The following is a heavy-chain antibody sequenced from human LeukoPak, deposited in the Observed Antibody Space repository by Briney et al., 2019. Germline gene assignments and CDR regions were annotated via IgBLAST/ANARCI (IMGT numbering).Heavy chain of an antibody. V-gene: IGHV1-69*13. CDR1: GGTFSSYA. CDR3: ARGTEPRYQLLLF. Sequence: SVKVSCKASGGTFSSYAISWVRQAPGQGLEWMGGIIPIFGTANYAQKFQGRVTITADESTSTAYMELSSLRSEDTAVYYCARGTEPRYQLLLFWGQGTLVAVSS. J-gene: IGHJ4*02. CDR2: IIPIFGTA. D-gene: IGHD2-2*01.